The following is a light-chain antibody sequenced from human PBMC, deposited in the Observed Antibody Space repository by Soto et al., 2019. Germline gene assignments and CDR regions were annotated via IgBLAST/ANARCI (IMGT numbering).Light chain of an antibody. CDR2: WAS. CDR3: QQYSSTLLT. V-gene: IGKV4-1*01. CDR1: QSVLFSSNNKNY. Sequence: DIVMTQSPDSLAVFLGERATINCKSSQSVLFSSNNKNYLAWYQQKPGQPPKLLIYWASTREFGVPDRFSGSGSGTDFTLTISSVQAEDVAVYYCQQYSSTLLTFGGGTKVEIK. J-gene: IGKJ4*01.